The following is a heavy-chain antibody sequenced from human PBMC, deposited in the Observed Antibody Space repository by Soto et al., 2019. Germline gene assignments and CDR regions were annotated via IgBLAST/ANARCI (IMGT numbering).Heavy chain of an antibody. Sequence: SETLSLTCSVSGGSIDKYYWSWIRQAPGKGLEWIGRVYTSGSTNYNPSLRSRVTMSVDTSKNQFSLKLNSVTAADTAVYYCARDRPIVATSGYGMDVWGQGTAVTV. V-gene: IGHV4-4*07. CDR1: GGSIDKYY. CDR2: VYTSGST. CDR3: ARDRPIVATSGYGMDV. D-gene: IGHD5-12*01. J-gene: IGHJ6*02.